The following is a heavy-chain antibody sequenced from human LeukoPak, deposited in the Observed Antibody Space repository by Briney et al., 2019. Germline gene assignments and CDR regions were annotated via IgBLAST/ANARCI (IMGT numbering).Heavy chain of an antibody. CDR3: ARHRSTSGSYQNWFDP. CDR1: GFSLSTSGVG. J-gene: IGHJ5*02. CDR2: IYWDDDK. Sequence: SGPTLVNPTQTLTLTCTFSGFSLSTSGVGVGWIRQPPGKALECLVFIYWDDDKRYSPSLKSRLTITQDTSKHQVVLTMTNMDPVDTATYYCARHRSTSGSYQNWFDPWGKGTLVTVSS. D-gene: IGHD1-26*01. V-gene: IGHV2-5*02.